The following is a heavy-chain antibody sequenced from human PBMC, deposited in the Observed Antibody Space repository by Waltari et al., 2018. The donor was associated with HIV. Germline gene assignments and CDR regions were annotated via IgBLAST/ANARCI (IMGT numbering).Heavy chain of an antibody. CDR1: GFPFDVYA. V-gene: IGHV3-9*01. CDR3: AKDIGTKTYYYGSGSDY. CDR2: ISWNSGSI. D-gene: IGHD3-10*01. J-gene: IGHJ4*02. Sequence: EVQLVESGGDLVEPGRSLRLSCAASGFPFDVYAMHWVRQAPGKGLEWVSGISWNSGSIAYADSVKGRFTISRDNAKNSLYLQMNSLRADDTALYYCAKDIGTKTYYYGSGSDYWGQGTLVTVSS.